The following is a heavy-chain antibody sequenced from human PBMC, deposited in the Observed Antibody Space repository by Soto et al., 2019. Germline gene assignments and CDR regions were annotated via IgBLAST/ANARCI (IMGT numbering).Heavy chain of an antibody. J-gene: IGHJ4*02. Sequence: PSETLSLTCTVSGGSMSAFYWSWIRQTPEKGLEWIGYIFPSGATNFNPSLKSRITISVDMSQNQFSLRLSSVTAADSAVYFCARRSATSYTFAYWGQGAPVTVSS. CDR1: GGSMSAFY. CDR3: ARRSATSYTFAY. V-gene: IGHV4-59*08. D-gene: IGHD3-16*01. CDR2: IFPSGAT.